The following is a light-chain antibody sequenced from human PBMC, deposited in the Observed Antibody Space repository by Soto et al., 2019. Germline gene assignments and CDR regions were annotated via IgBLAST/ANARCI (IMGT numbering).Light chain of an antibody. J-gene: IGLJ1*01. V-gene: IGLV2-11*01. CDR3: CSYAGSSNFV. Sequence: QAALTQPLSVSWSPGHSVAIACTGTSSDVGVYNYVSWYQQHPGKAPKLMIYDVTKRPSGVPDRFSGSKSANTASLTISGLQAEDDADYYCCSYAGSSNFVFGTGTKVTVL. CDR1: SSDVGVYNY. CDR2: DVT.